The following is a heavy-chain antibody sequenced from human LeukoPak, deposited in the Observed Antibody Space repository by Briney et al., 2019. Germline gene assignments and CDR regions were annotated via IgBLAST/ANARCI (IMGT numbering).Heavy chain of an antibody. V-gene: IGHV3-11*04. D-gene: IGHD6-6*01. J-gene: IGHJ4*02. CDR1: GFTFSDYY. Sequence: GGSLRLSCAASGFTFSDYYMSWIRQAPGKGLEWVSYISSSGSTIYYADSVKGRFTISRDNAKNSLYLQMNSLRAEDTAVYYCAKEQSEYTSRAVDYWGQGTLVTVSS. CDR3: AKEQSEYTSRAVDY. CDR2: ISSSGSTI.